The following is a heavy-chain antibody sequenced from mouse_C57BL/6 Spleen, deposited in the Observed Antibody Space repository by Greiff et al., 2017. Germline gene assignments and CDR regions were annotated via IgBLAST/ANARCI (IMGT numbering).Heavy chain of an antibody. CDR2: ISSGSSTI. Sequence: EVKLEESGGGLVKPGGSLKLSCAASGFTFSDYGMHWVRQAPEKGLEWVAYISSGSSTIYYADKVKGRFTISRDNAKNTLFLQMTSLRSEDTAMYDCARWACYGNYFALWDWGQGTSVTVSS. J-gene: IGHJ4*01. CDR1: GFTFSDYG. D-gene: IGHD2-10*01. CDR3: ARWACYGNYFALWD. V-gene: IGHV5-17*01.